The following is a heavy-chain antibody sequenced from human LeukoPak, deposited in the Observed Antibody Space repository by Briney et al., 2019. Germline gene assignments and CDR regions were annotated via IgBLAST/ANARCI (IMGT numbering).Heavy chain of an antibody. CDR1: GFTFSSYA. CDR3: ARALSSDFRSGFSTGNDI. D-gene: IGHD3-3*01. CDR2: ISYDGSNK. J-gene: IGHJ4*02. Sequence: PGGSLRLSCAASGFTFSSYAMHWVRQAPGKGLEWVAVISYDGSNKYYADSVKGRFTISRDNSKNTLYLQMNSLRAEDTAVYYCARALSSDFRSGFSTGNDIWGQGSLVTVSS. V-gene: IGHV3-30-3*01.